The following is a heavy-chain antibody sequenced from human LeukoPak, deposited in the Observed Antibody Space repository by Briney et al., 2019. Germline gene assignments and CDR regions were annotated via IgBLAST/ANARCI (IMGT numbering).Heavy chain of an antibody. Sequence: PGGSLRLSCAASGFIFSSKAMSWVRQAPGKGLEWVSTIGHSDDTYYADSVKGRFTIPRDISKNTLYLQMDSLRVEDTAVYYCVKKGSTQSPGNWFDPWGQGTLVIVSS. CDR3: VKKGSTQSPGNWFDP. D-gene: IGHD3-10*01. CDR2: IGHSDDT. CDR1: GFIFSSKA. V-gene: IGHV3-23*01. J-gene: IGHJ5*02.